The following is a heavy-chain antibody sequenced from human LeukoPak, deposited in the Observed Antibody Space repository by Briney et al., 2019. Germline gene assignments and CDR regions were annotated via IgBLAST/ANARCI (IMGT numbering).Heavy chain of an antibody. D-gene: IGHD6-19*01. Sequence: TGGSVRLSCAASGFTVSSNYMSWVRQAPGKGLEWVSVIYSGGSTYYADSVKGRFTISRDNSKNTLYLQMNSLRAEDTAVYYCARVPHSIAVAGYWYFDLWGRGTLVTVSS. CDR2: IYSGGST. J-gene: IGHJ2*01. CDR1: GFTVSSNY. CDR3: ARVPHSIAVAGYWYFDL. V-gene: IGHV3-66*01.